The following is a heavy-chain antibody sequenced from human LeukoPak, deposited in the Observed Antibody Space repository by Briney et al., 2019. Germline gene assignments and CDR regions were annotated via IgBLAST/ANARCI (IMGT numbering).Heavy chain of an antibody. CDR3: AREYCSSTSCYIFDI. CDR1: GGSISSYY. CDR2: IYTSGST. V-gene: IGHV4-4*07. J-gene: IGHJ3*02. Sequence: SETLSLTCTVSGGSISSYYWSWIRQPAGKGLEWIGRIYTSGSTNYNPSLKSRVTMSVDTSKNQFSLKLSSVTAADTAVYYCAREYCSSTSCYIFDIWAKGQWSPSLQ. D-gene: IGHD2-2*02.